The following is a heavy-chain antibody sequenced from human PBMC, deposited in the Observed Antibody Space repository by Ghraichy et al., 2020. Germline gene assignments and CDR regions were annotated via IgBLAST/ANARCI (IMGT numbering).Heavy chain of an antibody. CDR3: ARGLIWFGELPFDY. CDR1: GYTFTSYD. D-gene: IGHD3-10*01. Sequence: ASVKVSCKASGYTFTSYDINWVRQATGQGLEWMGWMNPNSGNTGYAQKFQGRVTMTRNTSISTAYMELSSLRSEDTAVYYCARGLIWFGELPFDYWGQGTLVTVSS. V-gene: IGHV1-8*01. CDR2: MNPNSGNT. J-gene: IGHJ4*02.